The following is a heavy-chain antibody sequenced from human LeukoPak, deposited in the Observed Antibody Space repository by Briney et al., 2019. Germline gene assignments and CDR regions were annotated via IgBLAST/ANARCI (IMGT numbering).Heavy chain of an antibody. J-gene: IGHJ4*02. CDR3: ARMTATQAALY. CDR2: INPNSGGT. CDR1: GYTFTCYY. V-gene: IGHV1-2*02. Sequence: ASVKVSCKASGYTFTCYYMHWVRQAPGQGLDWMGWINPNSGGTNYAQKFQGRVTMTRDTSISTAYMELSRLRSDDTAVYYCARMTATQAALYWGQGTLVTVSS. D-gene: IGHD2-21*02.